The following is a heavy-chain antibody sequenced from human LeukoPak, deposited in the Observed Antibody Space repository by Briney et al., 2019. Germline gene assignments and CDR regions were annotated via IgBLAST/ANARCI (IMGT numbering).Heavy chain of an antibody. CDR3: ARGDYYGSGNYYKKTVDF. D-gene: IGHD3-10*01. Sequence: ASVKVSCKASGYTFTSYGISWVRQAPGQGLEWMGWISAYNGNTNYAQKLQGRVTMTTDTSMSTAYMELRSLRSDDTAVYFCARGDYYGSGNYYKKTVDFWGQGTLVTVSS. CDR1: GYTFTSYG. V-gene: IGHV1-18*01. J-gene: IGHJ4*02. CDR2: ISAYNGNT.